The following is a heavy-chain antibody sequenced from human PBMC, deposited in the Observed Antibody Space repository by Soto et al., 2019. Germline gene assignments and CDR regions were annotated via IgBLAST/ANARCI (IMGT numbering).Heavy chain of an antibody. CDR1: GLTVSHNY. D-gene: IGHD3-10*01. J-gene: IGHJ6*02. V-gene: IGHV3-53*01. CDR2: LYAEGTT. CDR3: VRPRPSGENYGMDV. Sequence: GGSLRLSCVASGLTVSHNYMAWVRQAPEMGLEWVSILYAEGTTYYADSVKGRFTISRDSSKNTLFLQMDSLRAEDTAVYYCVRPRPSGENYGMDVWGQGTTVTVSS.